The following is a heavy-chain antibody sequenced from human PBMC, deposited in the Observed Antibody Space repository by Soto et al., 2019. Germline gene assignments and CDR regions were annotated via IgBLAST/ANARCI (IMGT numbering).Heavy chain of an antibody. CDR3: ARYRRGTGWYYLDS. D-gene: IGHD6-19*01. V-gene: IGHV4-59*01. CDR1: GASTSGNY. J-gene: IGHJ4*02. CDR2: IYDSGST. Sequence: PSETLSLTCTVSGASTSGNYWSWIRQPPGKGLEWIGYIYDSGSTNYSPSLQSRVTMSVDRSKNQFSLALTSVTAADTALYFCARYRRGTGWYYLDSWGQGILVTVS.